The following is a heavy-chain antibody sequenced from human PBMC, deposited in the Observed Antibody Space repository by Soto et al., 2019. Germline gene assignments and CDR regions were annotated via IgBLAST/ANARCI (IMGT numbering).Heavy chain of an antibody. J-gene: IGHJ5*02. Sequence: ASVKVSCKASGYTFTSYGMSWVRQAPGQGLEWMGWISAYNGNTNYAQKLQGRVTVTTDTSTSTAYMELRSLRSDDTAVYYCAREDYYDSSGPNWFDPWGQGTLVTVSS. CDR1: GYTFTSYG. D-gene: IGHD3-22*01. CDR3: AREDYYDSSGPNWFDP. V-gene: IGHV1-18*01. CDR2: ISAYNGNT.